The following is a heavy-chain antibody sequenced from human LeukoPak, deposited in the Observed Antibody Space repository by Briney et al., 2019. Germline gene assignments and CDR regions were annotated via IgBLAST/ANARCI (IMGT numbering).Heavy chain of an antibody. V-gene: IGHV3-30*18. J-gene: IGHJ4*02. CDR3: AKDRGGSYRGAFDY. CDR2: MSFDGSYE. CDR1: GFTFSTYG. Sequence: PGGSLRLSCAASGFTFSTYGMHWVRQAPGKGLEWVAVMSFDGSYEYYADSVKGRFTISRDTSKNTLYLQMNSLRVEDTAVYYCAKDRGGSYRGAFDYWGQGTLVTVSS. D-gene: IGHD1-26*01.